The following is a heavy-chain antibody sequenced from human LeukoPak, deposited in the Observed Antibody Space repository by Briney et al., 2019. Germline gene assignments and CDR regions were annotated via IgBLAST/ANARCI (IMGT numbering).Heavy chain of an antibody. D-gene: IGHD3-10*01. J-gene: IGHJ4*02. Sequence: TPSETLSLTCAVSGASISSGHWWSWIRQPPGKGLEWIGEINHSGSTNYNPSLMSRVTISVDTSKNQFSLKLSSVTAADTAVYFCARQNYGSAPLRYWGQGTLVTVSS. CDR3: ARQNYGSAPLRY. CDR2: INHSGST. CDR1: GASISSGHW. V-gene: IGHV4-4*02.